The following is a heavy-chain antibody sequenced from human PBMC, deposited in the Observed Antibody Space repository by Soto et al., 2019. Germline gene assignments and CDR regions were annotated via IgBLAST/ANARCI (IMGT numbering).Heavy chain of an antibody. J-gene: IGHJ6*02. CDR3: ARDPYNVLMVNAPNLYGMDV. CDR2: ISTYSGNT. V-gene: IGHV1-18*01. D-gene: IGHD2-8*01. CDR1: GYTFTTYD. Sequence: ASVKVSCKASGYTFTTYDISWVRQAPGQGLEWMGRISTYSGNTNYPQSLQGRLTMTTDTSTTTAYMELRSLRSDDTAVYYCARDPYNVLMVNAPNLYGMDVWGQGTTVTVSS.